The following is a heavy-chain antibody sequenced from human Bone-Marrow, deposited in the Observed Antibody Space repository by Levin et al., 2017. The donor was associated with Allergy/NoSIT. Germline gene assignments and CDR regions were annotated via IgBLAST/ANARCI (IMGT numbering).Heavy chain of an antibody. J-gene: IGHJ4*02. D-gene: IGHD2-15*01. Sequence: GGSLRLSCAASAFTVSSYNMNWVRQAPGKGLEWVSYISSDGATIYYPDSVKGRFTISRDSAKNSVYLQMNSLRAEDTAVYYCARDGAGDCSGGSCRPSTPFDFWGQGTLVTVSS. CDR2: ISSDGATI. CDR1: AFTVSSYN. V-gene: IGHV3-48*01. CDR3: ARDGAGDCSGGSCRPSTPFDF.